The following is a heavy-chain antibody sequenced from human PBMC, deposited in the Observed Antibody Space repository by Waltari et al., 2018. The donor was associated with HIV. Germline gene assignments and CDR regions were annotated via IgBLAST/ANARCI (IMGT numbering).Heavy chain of an antibody. CDR1: GGSISSSSYY. CDR2: IYYSGST. D-gene: IGHD7-27*01. CDR3: ARHPSSLTPPYWYFDL. J-gene: IGHJ2*01. Sequence: QLQLQESGPGLVKPSETLSLTCTVSGGSISSSSYYWGWIRQPPGKGLEWIGSIYYSGSTYYNPSLKSRVTISVDTSKNQFSLKLSSVTAADTAVYYCARHPSSLTPPYWYFDLWGRGTLVTVSS. V-gene: IGHV4-39*01.